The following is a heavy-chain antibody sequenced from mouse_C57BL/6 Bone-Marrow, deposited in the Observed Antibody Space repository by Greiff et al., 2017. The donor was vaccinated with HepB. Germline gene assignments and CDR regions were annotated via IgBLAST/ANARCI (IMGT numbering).Heavy chain of an antibody. J-gene: IGHJ4*01. CDR3: ARDYYGSSYVMDY. D-gene: IGHD1-1*01. CDR2: IGYDGSN. Sequence: DVKLQESGPGLVKPSQSLSLTCSVTGYSITSGYYWNWIRQFPGNKLEWMGYIGYDGSNNYNPSLKNRISITRDTSKNQFFLKLNSVTTEDTATYYCARDYYGSSYVMDYWGQGTSVTVSS. V-gene: IGHV3-6*01. CDR1: GYSITSGYY.